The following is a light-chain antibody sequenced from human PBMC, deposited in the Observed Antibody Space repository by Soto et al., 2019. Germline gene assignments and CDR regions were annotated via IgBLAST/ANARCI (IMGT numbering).Light chain of an antibody. Sequence: EIVLTQSPGTLSLSPGERATLSCRASRSVSSSYLAWYQQKPGQAPRPLIFGASRRATGIADRFSGSGSGTDFTLSISRMEPEDFAVYYCQQYGSSAITCGQGTRLEIK. J-gene: IGKJ5*01. CDR2: GAS. CDR3: QQYGSSAIT. V-gene: IGKV3-20*01. CDR1: RSVSSSY.